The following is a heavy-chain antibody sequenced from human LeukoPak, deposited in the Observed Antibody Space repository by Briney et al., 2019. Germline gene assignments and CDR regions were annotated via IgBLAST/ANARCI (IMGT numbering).Heavy chain of an antibody. Sequence: SSETLSLTCAVYGGSFSGYYWSWIRQPPGKGLEWIGETNHSGSTNYNPSLKSRVTISVDTSKNQFSLKLSSVTAADTAVYYCARVNSYGYPPTYYYGMDVWGQGTTVTVSS. CDR1: GGSFSGYY. CDR3: ARVNSYGYPPTYYYGMDV. V-gene: IGHV4-34*01. CDR2: TNHSGST. D-gene: IGHD5-18*01. J-gene: IGHJ6*02.